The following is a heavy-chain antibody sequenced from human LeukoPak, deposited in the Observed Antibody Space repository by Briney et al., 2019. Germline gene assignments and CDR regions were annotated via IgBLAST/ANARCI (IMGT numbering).Heavy chain of an antibody. V-gene: IGHV4-59*11. J-gene: IGHJ5*02. CDR1: GGSISSHY. Sequence: SETLSLTCTVSGGSISSHYWSWIRQPPGKGLEWIGYIYYSGSTNYNPSLKSRVTISVDTSKNQFSLKLSSVTAADTAVYYCAREAYDFWSGYHDNWFDPWGQGTLVTVSS. D-gene: IGHD3-3*01. CDR3: AREAYDFWSGYHDNWFDP. CDR2: IYYSGST.